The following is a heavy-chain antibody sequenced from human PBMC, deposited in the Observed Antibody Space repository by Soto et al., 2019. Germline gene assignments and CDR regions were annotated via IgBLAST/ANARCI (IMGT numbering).Heavy chain of an antibody. CDR2: IHSGGNT. D-gene: IGHD2-21*02. CDR1: GFTVSSTY. Sequence: EVQLVESGGGLVQPGGSLRLSCAVSGFTVSSTYMNWVRQATGKGLEWVSVIHSGGNTFYADSVKGRFTIARDNSKNTVYRQMSSLRGEDTAVYFCARALVTTPPRTFDYWGQGTLVTVSS. CDR3: ARALVTTPPRTFDY. J-gene: IGHJ4*02. V-gene: IGHV3-66*01.